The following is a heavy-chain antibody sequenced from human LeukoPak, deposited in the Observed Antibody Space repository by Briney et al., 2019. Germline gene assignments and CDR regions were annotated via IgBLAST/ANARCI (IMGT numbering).Heavy chain of an antibody. CDR2: ISWNSGSI. V-gene: IGHV3-9*01. D-gene: IGHD6-13*01. CDR3: AKASSWYYFDY. J-gene: IGHJ4*02. CDR1: GFTVSSNY. Sequence: QSGGSLRLSCAASGFTVSSNYMSWVRQAPGKGLEWVSGISWNSGSIGYADSVKGRFTISRDNAKNSLYLQMNSLRAEDTALYYCAKASSWYYFDYWGQGTLVTVSS.